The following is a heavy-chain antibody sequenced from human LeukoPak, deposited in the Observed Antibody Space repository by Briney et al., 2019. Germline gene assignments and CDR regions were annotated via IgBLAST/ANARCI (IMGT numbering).Heavy chain of an antibody. CDR1: GFTFSSYD. Sequence: QPGGSLRLSCAASGFTFSSYDMHWVRQGTGKGLEWVSRIGIAGDTYYPDSVKGRFTISRENAKNSLYLQTNSLRAGDTAVYYCVRDRGAVAGRGFDPWGQGTLVTVSS. J-gene: IGHJ5*02. CDR3: VRDRGAVAGRGFDP. V-gene: IGHV3-13*04. D-gene: IGHD6-13*01. CDR2: IGIAGDT.